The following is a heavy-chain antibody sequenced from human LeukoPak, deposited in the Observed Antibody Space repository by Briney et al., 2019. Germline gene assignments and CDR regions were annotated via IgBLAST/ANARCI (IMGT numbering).Heavy chain of an antibody. D-gene: IGHD2-15*01. CDR3: AKAGGYCSGGNCYANY. CDR2: ISYDGINK. V-gene: IGHV3-30*18. Sequence: GRSLRLSCAASGFPFTDYAMHWVRQAPGKGLEWVAIISYDGINKYYADSVKGRFTISRDNSKNTLYLQMNALRAEDTAVYYCAKAGGYCSGGNCYANYWGQGPLVTVSS. J-gene: IGHJ4*02. CDR1: GFPFTDYA.